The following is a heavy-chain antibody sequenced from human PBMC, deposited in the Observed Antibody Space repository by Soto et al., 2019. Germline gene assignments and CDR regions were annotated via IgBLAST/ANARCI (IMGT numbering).Heavy chain of an antibody. Sequence: GGSLRLSCAASEFTFSSYWMSWVRQAPGKGLEWVANIKQDGSEKYYVDSVKGRFTISRDNAKNSLYLQMNSLRAEDTAVYYCARDGIRAGSGYYGMDVWGQGTTVTVSS. J-gene: IGHJ6*02. CDR2: IKQDGSEK. CDR1: EFTFSSYW. V-gene: IGHV3-7*01. D-gene: IGHD6-13*01. CDR3: ARDGIRAGSGYYGMDV.